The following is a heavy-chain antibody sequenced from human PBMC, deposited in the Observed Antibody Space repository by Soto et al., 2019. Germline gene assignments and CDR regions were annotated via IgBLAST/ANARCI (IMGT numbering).Heavy chain of an antibody. CDR2: IYYSGTI. V-gene: IGHV4-31*03. D-gene: IGHD5-18*01. CDR1: GGSVSSSGYY. CDR3: ARARGYSHGAYYYNAMDV. Sequence: SETLSLTCTVSGGSVSSSGYYWTWIRQHPGKGPDWIGYIYYSGTINYNPSLKSRVTISLDRSKNQFALKVTSVTAADTAVYYCARARGYSHGAYYYNAMDVWGQGTTVTVS. J-gene: IGHJ6*02.